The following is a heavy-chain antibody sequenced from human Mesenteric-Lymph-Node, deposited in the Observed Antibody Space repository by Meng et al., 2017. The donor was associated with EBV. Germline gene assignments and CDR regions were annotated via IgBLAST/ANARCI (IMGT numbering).Heavy chain of an antibody. Sequence: LQPQEPGPGLVEPSETVSLTCTVSGASISSGSYYWGWIRQPPGKGLEWIGSIYYRGSTYYNPSLRSRVTISVDTSKNHFSLKLSSVTAADTAMYYCVSYDYGNYVSFDSWGQGILVTVSS. CDR2: IYYRGST. J-gene: IGHJ4*02. V-gene: IGHV4-39*01. D-gene: IGHD4-11*01. CDR1: GASISSGSYY. CDR3: VSYDYGNYVSFDS.